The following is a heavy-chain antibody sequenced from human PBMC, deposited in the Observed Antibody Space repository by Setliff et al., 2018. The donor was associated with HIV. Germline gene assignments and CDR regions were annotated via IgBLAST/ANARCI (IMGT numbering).Heavy chain of an antibody. CDR2: ISSNGGSA. Sequence: GESLKISCAASGFTFTNFAMNWVRQAPGKGLEYVSGISSNGGSAYYADFVKGRFTISRDNSKNTLYLQMGSLRVEDMAVYYCARDVAGDQNRYDAFDMWGQGTVVTVSS. J-gene: IGHJ3*02. CDR3: ARDVAGDQNRYDAFDM. V-gene: IGHV3-64*02. D-gene: IGHD2-21*02. CDR1: GFTFTNFA.